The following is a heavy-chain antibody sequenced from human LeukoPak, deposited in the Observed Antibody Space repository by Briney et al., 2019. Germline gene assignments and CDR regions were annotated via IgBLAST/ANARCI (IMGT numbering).Heavy chain of an antibody. CDR1: GFTFSTYW. J-gene: IGHJ4*02. CDR2: INQDENHR. CDR3: ARSGPQAPDCYHY. D-gene: IGHD2-21*02. V-gene: IGHV3-7*03. Sequence: GGSLRLSCTASGFTFSTYWMTWVRQAPGKGLEWVASINQDENHRYYVPSARGRFTISRDNAKNSLLLQMNSLTAEDTAIYYCARSGPQAPDCYHYWGQGTQVTVSS.